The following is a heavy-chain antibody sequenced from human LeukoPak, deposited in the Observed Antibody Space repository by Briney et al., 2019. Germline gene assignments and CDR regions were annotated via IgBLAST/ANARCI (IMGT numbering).Heavy chain of an antibody. CDR2: IYYSGST. Sequence: PSETLSLTCTVSGGSISNFYWSWIRQPPGKGLEWIGYIYYSGSTNYNPSLKSRVTISVDTSKNQFSLKLSSVTAADTAVYYCATLVGAVDYWGQGTLVTVSS. CDR1: GGSISNFY. J-gene: IGHJ4*02. V-gene: IGHV4-59*01. CDR3: ATLVGAVDY. D-gene: IGHD1-26*01.